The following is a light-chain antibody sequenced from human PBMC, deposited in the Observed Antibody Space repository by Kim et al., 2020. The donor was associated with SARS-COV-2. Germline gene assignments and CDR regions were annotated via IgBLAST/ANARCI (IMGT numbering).Light chain of an antibody. J-gene: IGLJ1*01. V-gene: IGLV3-19*01. CDR1: SLRSYY. CDR3: NSRDSSGNHHYV. CDR2: GKN. Sequence: LGQTVRIQCQGDSLRSYYASWYQQKPGQAPVLVIYGKNNRPSGIPDRFSGSSSGNTASLTITGAQAEDEADYYCNSRDSSGNHHYVFGTGTKVTVL.